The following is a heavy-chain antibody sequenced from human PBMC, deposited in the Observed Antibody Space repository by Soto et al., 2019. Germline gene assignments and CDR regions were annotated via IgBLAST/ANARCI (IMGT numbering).Heavy chain of an antibody. D-gene: IGHD1-1*01. CDR3: ARIQGITTFRREY. V-gene: IGHV4-39*01. Sequence: QLQLQESGPGLVKPSENLSLTCSVSGGSISSPSYYWVWIRQPPGKGLEWIGSIYYSGNTYYNPSLKSRVTLYFDTPRPKFYLTVNYVTAADTDVYFCARIQGITTFRREYWGQGTLVTVSS. CDR2: IYYSGNT. J-gene: IGHJ4*02. CDR1: GGSISSPSYY.